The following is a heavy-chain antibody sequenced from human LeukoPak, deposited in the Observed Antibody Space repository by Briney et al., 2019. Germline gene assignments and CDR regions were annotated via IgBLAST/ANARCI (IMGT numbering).Heavy chain of an antibody. V-gene: IGHV4-31*03. J-gene: IGHJ6*02. CDR1: GGSISSGGYY. CDR3: ARGKGVTIFGVVKYYGMDV. CDR2: IYYSGST. Sequence: PSQTLSLTCTVSGGSISSGGYYWSWIRQHPGKSLEWIGYIYYSGSTYYNPSLKSRVTISVDTSKNQFSLKLSSVTAADTAVYYCARGKGVTIFGVVKYYGMDVWGQGTTVTVSS. D-gene: IGHD3-3*01.